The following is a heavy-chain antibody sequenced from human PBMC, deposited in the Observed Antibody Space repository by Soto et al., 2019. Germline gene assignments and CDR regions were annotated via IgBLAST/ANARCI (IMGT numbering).Heavy chain of an antibody. CDR1: GGTFSSYT. V-gene: IGHV1-69*02. CDR2: IIPILGIA. D-gene: IGHD4-17*01. J-gene: IGHJ4*02. CDR3: ASAPDYVDYFSTFDY. Sequence: QVQLVQSGAEVKKPGSSVKVSCKASGGTFSSYTISWVRQAPGQGLEWMGRIIPILGIANYAQKFQGRVTITADKSTSTAYMELIRLKSEDSAVYYCASAPDYVDYFSTFDYWGQGTLVTVSS.